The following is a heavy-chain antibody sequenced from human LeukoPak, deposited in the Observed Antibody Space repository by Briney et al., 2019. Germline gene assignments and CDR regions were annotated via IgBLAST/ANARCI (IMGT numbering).Heavy chain of an antibody. V-gene: IGHV3-7*01. CDR2: INQDASEI. CDR1: GFTFSTYW. Sequence: GGSLRLSCAASGFTFSTYWMNWYRQAPGKGLEWVGSINQDASEINYVDSVRGRFTISRDNAKNSLHLQMNSLRAEDTAVYYCATDRDNSDWQKRFDSWGQGTLVNVSS. J-gene: IGHJ4*02. D-gene: IGHD2-21*02. CDR3: ATDRDNSDWQKRFDS.